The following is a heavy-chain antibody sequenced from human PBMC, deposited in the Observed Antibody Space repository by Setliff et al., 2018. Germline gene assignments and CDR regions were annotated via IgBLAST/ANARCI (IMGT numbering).Heavy chain of an antibody. J-gene: IGHJ5*02. V-gene: IGHV4-4*07. CDR2: VFVDGST. Sequence: SETLSLTCAASGGSFSDYYWTWIRQPPGKGLEWIGRVFVDGSTNYNPSLKSRVTMSVDTSKNQFSLKLTSVTAADTAVYYCARDPVKQLVNWFDPWGQGTLVTVSS. CDR3: ARDPVKQLVNWFDP. D-gene: IGHD3-10*01. CDR1: GGSFSDYY.